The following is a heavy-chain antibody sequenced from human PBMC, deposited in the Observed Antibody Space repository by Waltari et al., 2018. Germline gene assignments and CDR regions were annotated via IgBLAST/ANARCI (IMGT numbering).Heavy chain of an antibody. J-gene: IGHJ5*02. CDR1: GGSISSYY. CDR3: ARVIAARPKGVRGNRFDP. CDR2: IYYSGSA. D-gene: IGHD6-6*01. Sequence: QVQLQESGPGLVKPSETLSLTCTVSGGSISSYYWSWIRQPPGKGLEWIGYIYYSGSANYKPSLKSRVTISVDTSKNQVSLKRSSVTAADTAVYYCARVIAARPKGVRGNRFDPWGQGTLVTVSS. V-gene: IGHV4-59*01.